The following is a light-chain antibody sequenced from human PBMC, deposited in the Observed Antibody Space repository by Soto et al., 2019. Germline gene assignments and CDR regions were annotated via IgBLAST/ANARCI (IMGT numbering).Light chain of an antibody. CDR2: DNN. CDR1: SSNIGSNY. J-gene: IGLJ2*01. V-gene: IGLV1-51*01. Sequence: QSALTQPPSVSAAPGQKVTISCSGSSSNIGSNYVSWYQQLPGTAPKLLICDNNKRPSGIPDRFSGSKSDTSATLGITGLQTGDEADYYCATWDSTLSAVVFGGGTKVTVL. CDR3: ATWDSTLSAVV.